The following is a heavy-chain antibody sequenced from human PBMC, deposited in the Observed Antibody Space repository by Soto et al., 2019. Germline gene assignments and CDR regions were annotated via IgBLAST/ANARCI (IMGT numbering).Heavy chain of an antibody. V-gene: IGHV1-8*02. CDR3: AREWSAAGHFYGMDV. J-gene: IGHJ6*02. Sequence: ASVKVSCKTSGYTFTSYDINWVRQAPGQGLEWVGWMNTNSDDTRSAQKFRGRLTLTRDKSMRAVYMKLSNLRPDDTAVYYCAREWSAAGHFYGMDVWGQGKTVTVSS. CDR2: MNTNSDDT. CDR1: GYTFTSYD. D-gene: IGHD6-13*01.